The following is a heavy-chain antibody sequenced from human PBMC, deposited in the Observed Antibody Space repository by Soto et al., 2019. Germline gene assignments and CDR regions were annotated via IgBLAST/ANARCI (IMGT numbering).Heavy chain of an antibody. D-gene: IGHD1-26*01. CDR3: AKGGRSSIVGATTSEY. CDR2: ISGSGGST. Sequence: EVQLLESGGGLVQPGGSLRLSCAASGFTFSSYVMSWVRQAPGKGLEWVSVISGSGGSTYYADSVKGRFSISRDNSKKHLYSQMNRPRAGDTAVYSLAKGGRSSIVGATTSEYWGQGTLVTVSS. CDR1: GFTFSSYV. V-gene: IGHV3-23*01. J-gene: IGHJ4*02.